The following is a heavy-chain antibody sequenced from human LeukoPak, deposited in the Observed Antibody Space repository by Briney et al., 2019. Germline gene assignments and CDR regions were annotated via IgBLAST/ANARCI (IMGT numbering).Heavy chain of an antibody. Sequence: GGSLRLSCAASGFTFSNYGMHWVRQAPGKGLGWVAFIYYHGNNKNYADFVKGRFTISRDNSKNTLFLQMNSLRAEDTAVHYCARGNYYGSGCDFWGQGSLVTVSS. CDR1: GFTFSNYG. V-gene: IGHV3-30*02. CDR2: IYYHGNNK. D-gene: IGHD3-10*01. J-gene: IGHJ4*02. CDR3: ARGNYYGSGCDF.